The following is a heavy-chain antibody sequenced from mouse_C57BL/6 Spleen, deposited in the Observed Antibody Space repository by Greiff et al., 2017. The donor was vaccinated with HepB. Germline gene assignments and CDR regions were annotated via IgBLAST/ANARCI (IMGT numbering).Heavy chain of an antibody. CDR1: GFNIKDDY. Sequence: EVQLQQSGAELVRPGASVKLSCTASGFNIKDDYMHWVKQRPEQGLEWIGWIDPENGDTEYASKFQGKATITADTSSNTAYLQLSSLTSEDTAVYYWTDYGSSYNYWGQGTSVTVSS. CDR3: TDYGSSYNY. D-gene: IGHD1-1*01. CDR2: IDPENGDT. J-gene: IGHJ4*01. V-gene: IGHV14-4*01.